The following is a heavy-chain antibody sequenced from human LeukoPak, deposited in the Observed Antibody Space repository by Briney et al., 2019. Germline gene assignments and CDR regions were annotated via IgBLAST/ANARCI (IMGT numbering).Heavy chain of an antibody. J-gene: IGHJ4*02. D-gene: IGHD2-15*01. V-gene: IGHV3-23*01. CDR2: ISGSGGST. CDR3: AKDTRGYCSGGSCYSGNY. CDR1: GFTFSSYA. Sequence: GGSLRLSCAVSGFTFSSYAMSWVRQAPGKGLEWVSAISGSGGSTYYADSVKGRFTISRDNSKNTLYLQMNSLRAEDTAVYYCAKDTRGYCSGGSCYSGNYWGQGTLNTVSS.